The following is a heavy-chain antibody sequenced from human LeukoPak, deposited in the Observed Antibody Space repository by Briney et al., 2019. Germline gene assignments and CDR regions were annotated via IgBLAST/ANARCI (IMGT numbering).Heavy chain of an antibody. CDR1: GYTFTSYG. CDR3: AADSSGYYSQFDY. CDR2: ISAYNGNT. J-gene: IGHJ4*02. Sequence: ASVRVSCKASGYTFTSYGISWVRQALGQGLEWMGWISAYNGNTNYAQTLQGRDTMTTDTSTSTAYMEMRSLRSDDTAVYYCAADSSGYYSQFDYWGQGTLVTVSS. V-gene: IGHV1-18*01. D-gene: IGHD3-22*01.